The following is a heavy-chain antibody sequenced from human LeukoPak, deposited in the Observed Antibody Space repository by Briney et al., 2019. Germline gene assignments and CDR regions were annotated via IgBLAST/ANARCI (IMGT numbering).Heavy chain of an antibody. D-gene: IGHD2-15*01. CDR1: GYTLTGYY. CDR2: INPNRGGT. Sequence: ASVKVSCKACGYTLTGYYMHWVRQAPAQRREWRGGINPNRGGTNYAQKSQGRVTMTSDTSISTAYMQLSRLRSDDTAVYYCARQVVVVAATDLDAVGGWFDPWGEGTLVSVST. CDR3: ARQVVVVAATDLDAVGGWFDP. V-gene: IGHV1-2*02. J-gene: IGHJ5*02.